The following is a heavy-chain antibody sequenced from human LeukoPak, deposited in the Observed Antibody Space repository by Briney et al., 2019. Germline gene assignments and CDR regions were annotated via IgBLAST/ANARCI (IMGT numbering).Heavy chain of an antibody. Sequence: GGSLGLSCAASGFPFDTYPMNWVRRAPGKGLEWVASISSSNSFKNYADSVKGRFTISRDNAQNSLYLQMSSLRAEDTGLYYCATMGEQWLLKDIWGQGTMVIVSS. J-gene: IGHJ3*02. CDR2: ISSSNSFK. CDR3: ATMGEQWLLKDI. CDR1: GFPFDTYP. D-gene: IGHD6-19*01. V-gene: IGHV3-21*01.